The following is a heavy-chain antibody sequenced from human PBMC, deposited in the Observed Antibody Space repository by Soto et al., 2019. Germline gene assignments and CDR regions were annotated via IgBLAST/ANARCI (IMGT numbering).Heavy chain of an antibody. Sequence: PGESLKISCKGSGYSFAGYWITWVRQKPGKGLEWMGRIDPSDSDTRYSPSFQGQVTISADKSISTAYLQWSSLKASDTAMYYCARRGSKGMATISGLDWFDPWGQGALVTVSS. J-gene: IGHJ5*02. CDR2: IDPSDSDT. V-gene: IGHV5-51*01. D-gene: IGHD5-12*01. CDR1: GYSFAGYW. CDR3: ARRGSKGMATISGLDWFDP.